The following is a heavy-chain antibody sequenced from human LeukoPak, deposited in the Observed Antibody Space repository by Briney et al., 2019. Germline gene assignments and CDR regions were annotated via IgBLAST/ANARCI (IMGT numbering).Heavy chain of an antibody. CDR2: IYHSGST. J-gene: IGHJ4*01. V-gene: IGHV4-30-2*01. CDR3: ARRTSSRGTRDY. D-gene: IGHD1-1*01. Sequence: SQTLSLTCAVSGGSISSGGYSWSWIRQPPGKGLEWIGYIYHSGSTYYNPSLKSRVTISVDTSKNQFSLKLSSVTAADTAVYYCARRTSSRGTRDYWGQEPWSPSPQ. CDR1: GGSISSGGYS.